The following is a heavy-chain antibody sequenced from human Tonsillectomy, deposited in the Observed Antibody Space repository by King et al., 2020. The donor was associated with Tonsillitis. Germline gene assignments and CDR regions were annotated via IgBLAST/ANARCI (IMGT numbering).Heavy chain of an antibody. CDR2: INHSGST. CDR3: ARFCYYGSGSSAYKYNWFDP. V-gene: IGHV4-34*01. J-gene: IGHJ5*02. Sequence: VQLQQWGAGLLKPSETLSLTCAVYGGSFSGYYWSWIRQPPGKGLEWIGEINHSGSTNYNPSLKSRVTISVDTSKNQFSLKLSSVTAADTALYYCARFCYYGSGSSAYKYNWFDPWGQGTLVTVSS. CDR1: GGSFSGYY. D-gene: IGHD3-10*01.